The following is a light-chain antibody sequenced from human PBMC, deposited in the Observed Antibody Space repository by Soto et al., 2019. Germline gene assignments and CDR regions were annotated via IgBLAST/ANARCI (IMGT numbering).Light chain of an antibody. Sequence: EIVLTQSPATLSFSPGARATLSCRSSQSVSSYLAWYQQKPCQAPRLLIYDASDRATGIPGRFSGSGSGTDFTLTISSLEPEDFAVYYCQQHSNWPPITFGQGTRLEIK. CDR2: DAS. V-gene: IGKV3-11*01. J-gene: IGKJ5*01. CDR3: QQHSNWPPIT. CDR1: QSVSSY.